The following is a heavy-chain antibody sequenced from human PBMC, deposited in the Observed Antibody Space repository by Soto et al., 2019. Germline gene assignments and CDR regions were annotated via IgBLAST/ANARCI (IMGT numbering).Heavy chain of an antibody. CDR1: GFSFRSFG. V-gene: IGHV3-30*18. Sequence: QMLLVESGGGVVQPGGSLRLSCEVSGFSFRSFGMHWVRQAPGKGLEWVTVISHEGSYKHYADSVKGRFTISRDDSKNTLYLQMNSLRAEDTAVYYCAKEGGYGDRIADDYYYYGMDVWGQGTTVTVSS. D-gene: IGHD5-12*01. CDR2: ISHEGSYK. CDR3: AKEGGYGDRIADDYYYYGMDV. J-gene: IGHJ6*02.